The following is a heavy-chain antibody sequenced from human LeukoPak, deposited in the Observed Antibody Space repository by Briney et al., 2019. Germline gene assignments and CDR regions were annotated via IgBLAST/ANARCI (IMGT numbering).Heavy chain of an antibody. CDR1: GYTFTNYA. J-gene: IGHJ5*02. V-gene: IGHV1-8*02. Sequence: ASVKVSCKASGYTFTNYAINWVRQATGQGLEWMGWMNPNSGNTGYAQKFQGRVTMTRNTSISTAYMELSSLRSEDTAVYYCARVQIGNWFDPWGQGTLVTVSS. CDR3: ARVQIGNWFDP. D-gene: IGHD3-22*01. CDR2: MNPNSGNT.